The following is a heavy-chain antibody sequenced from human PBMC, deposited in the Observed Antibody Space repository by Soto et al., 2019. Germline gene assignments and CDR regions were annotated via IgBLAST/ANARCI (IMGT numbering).Heavy chain of an antibody. CDR3: GGADCSSTSCYQIYYYYGMDV. V-gene: IGHV3-11*01. J-gene: IGHJ6*02. CDR2: ISSSGSTI. Sequence: GGSLRLSGAASGFTFSDYYISWIRQAPWKGLEWVSYISSSGSTIYYADSVKGRFTISRDNAKNSLYLQMNSLRAEDTAVYYCGGADCSSTSCYQIYYYYGMDVSGQGTTVTVCS. CDR1: GFTFSDYY. D-gene: IGHD2-2*01.